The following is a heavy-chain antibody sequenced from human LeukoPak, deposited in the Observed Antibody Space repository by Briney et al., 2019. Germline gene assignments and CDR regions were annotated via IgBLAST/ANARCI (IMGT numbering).Heavy chain of an antibody. CDR1: GYTFRQYS. D-gene: IGHD3-3*02. CDR2: VSPSHTTR. J-gene: IGHJ3*02. V-gene: IGHV1-18*01. CDR3: ARDYILPLETDNGDGFAI. Sequence: AASVKVSCKASGYTFRQYSISLVRQAPGKGFEWMGWVSPSHTTRVYAQEFQGRVTMTADTNTNTVSMELRSLRFDDTAVYFCARDYILPLETDNGDGFAIWGQGTVVTVSS.